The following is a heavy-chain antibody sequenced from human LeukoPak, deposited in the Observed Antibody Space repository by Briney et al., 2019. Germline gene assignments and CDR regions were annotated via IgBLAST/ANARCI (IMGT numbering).Heavy chain of an antibody. CDR2: VSAYNGNT. V-gene: IGHV1-18*01. Sequence: ASVTVSCTASGYTFYYYGISWVRQAPGQGLEWMGWVSAYNGNTNYAQKLQGRVTMTTDTSTSTAYMELRSLRSDDTAVYYCVREENWFDPWGQGTLVTVSS. CDR3: VREENWFDP. J-gene: IGHJ5*02. CDR1: GYTFYYYG.